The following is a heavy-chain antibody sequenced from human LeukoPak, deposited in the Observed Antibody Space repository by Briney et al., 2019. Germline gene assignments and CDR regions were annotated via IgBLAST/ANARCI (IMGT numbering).Heavy chain of an antibody. CDR1: GFTFTSSA. D-gene: IGHD1-26*01. Sequence: EASVKVSCKASGFTFTSSAMQWVRQARGQRLEWIGWIVVGSGNTNYAQKFQERVTITRDMSTSTAYVELSSLRSEDTAVYYCAAKPVASGSCLYYFDYWGQGTLVTVSS. CDR3: AAKPVASGSCLYYFDY. CDR2: IVVGSGNT. V-gene: IGHV1-58*02. J-gene: IGHJ4*02.